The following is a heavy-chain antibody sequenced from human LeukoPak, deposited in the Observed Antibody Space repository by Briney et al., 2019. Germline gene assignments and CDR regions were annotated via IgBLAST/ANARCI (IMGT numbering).Heavy chain of an antibody. CDR2: LNPSGGST. V-gene: IGHV1-46*01. Sequence: ASVKVSCKASGYTFTSYYMHWVRQAPRQGLEWMGILNPSGGSTSYAQKFQGRLTMTRDTSTSTVYMELSSPRSEDTAVYYCATNAYHVLRFPWHFDYWGQGTLVTVSS. CDR3: ATNAYHVLRFPWHFDY. J-gene: IGHJ4*02. D-gene: IGHD3-3*01. CDR1: GYTFTSYY.